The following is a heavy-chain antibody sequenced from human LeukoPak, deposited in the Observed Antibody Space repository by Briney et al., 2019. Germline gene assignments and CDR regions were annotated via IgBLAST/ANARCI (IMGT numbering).Heavy chain of an antibody. J-gene: IGHJ4*02. V-gene: IGHV3-11*03. Sequence: GGSLRLSCAASGFIFSDYYMSWVRQAPGKGLEWVSYISGSSTDTKYADSVKGRFTISRDNAKNSLYLQMNSLRVEDTAVYYCARRDSGYEFFDYWGQGTLVTVSS. CDR1: GFIFSDYY. CDR3: ARRDSGYEFFDY. D-gene: IGHD5-12*01. CDR2: ISGSSTDT.